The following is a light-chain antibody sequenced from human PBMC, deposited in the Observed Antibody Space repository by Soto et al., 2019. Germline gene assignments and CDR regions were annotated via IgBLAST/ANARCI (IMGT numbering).Light chain of an antibody. V-gene: IGLV1-40*01. J-gene: IGLJ1*01. CDR1: SSNIGAGYD. CDR2: DNS. CDR3: QSYDRSLSGSRV. Sequence: QSVLTQPPSVSGAPGQRVTISCTGSSSNIGAGYDVHWYQQLPGTAPKLLIHDNSNRPSGVPDRFSGSKSGTSASLAITGLQAEDEADYYCQSYDRSLSGSRVFGTGTK.